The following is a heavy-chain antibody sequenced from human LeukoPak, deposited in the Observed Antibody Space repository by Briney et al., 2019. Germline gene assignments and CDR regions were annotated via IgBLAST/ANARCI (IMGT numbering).Heavy chain of an antibody. V-gene: IGHV4-34*01. Sequence: PSETLSLTCAVYGGSFSGYYWSWIRQPPGKGLEWIGEINHSGSTNYNPSLKSRVTISVDTSKNQFSLKLSSVTAADTAVYYCARVKYYYGSGSYWYYFGYWGQGTLVTVSS. D-gene: IGHD3-10*01. CDR3: ARVKYYYGSGSYWYYFGY. CDR2: INHSGST. CDR1: GGSFSGYY. J-gene: IGHJ4*02.